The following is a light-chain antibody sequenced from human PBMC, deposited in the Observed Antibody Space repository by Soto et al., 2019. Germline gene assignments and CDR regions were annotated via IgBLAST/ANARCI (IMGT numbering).Light chain of an antibody. CDR2: SKD. CDR1: SFKLGSKT. Sequence: QPVLTQPPSASGTPGQRVSIYCSGSSFKLGSKTVNWYQQLPGTAPKFRFYSKDQRPAGLPDRFSGSKSGTSASLAIRGLQSEDEAEYYCAAWDVSLNGLEVFVGGTQLTVL. V-gene: IGLV1-44*01. J-gene: IGLJ3*02. CDR3: AAWDVSLNGLEV.